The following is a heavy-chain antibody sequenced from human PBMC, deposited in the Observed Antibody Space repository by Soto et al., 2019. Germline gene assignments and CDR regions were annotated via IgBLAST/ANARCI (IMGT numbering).Heavy chain of an antibody. Sequence: SETLSLTCTVSGGSIANNNYFWGWVRQPPGKGLEWIGSAAYSGGTYKNPSLKSRVTVSVDTSKNQFSLKLTSVTAADTAVYYCAKVVVGATSHSDFDSWGQGTMVTVSS. V-gene: IGHV4-39*01. CDR3: AKVVVGATSHSDFDS. J-gene: IGHJ4*02. CDR1: GGSIANNNYF. D-gene: IGHD2-15*01. CDR2: AAYSGGT.